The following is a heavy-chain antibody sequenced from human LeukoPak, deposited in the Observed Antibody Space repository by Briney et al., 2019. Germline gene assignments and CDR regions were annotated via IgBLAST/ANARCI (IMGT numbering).Heavy chain of an antibody. J-gene: IGHJ4*02. V-gene: IGHV3-48*03. D-gene: IGHD6-19*01. CDR1: GFSFSSYE. CDR2: ISSSGSIT. CDR3: ASTRSTSDWYTRGFEY. Sequence: GGSLRLSCADSGFSFSSYEMNWVRQAPGEGLEWISYISSSGSITFYADSEKGRFTISRDNARNSLYLQMNSLRAEDTAVYYCASTRSTSDWYTRGFEYWGQGTLVTVSS.